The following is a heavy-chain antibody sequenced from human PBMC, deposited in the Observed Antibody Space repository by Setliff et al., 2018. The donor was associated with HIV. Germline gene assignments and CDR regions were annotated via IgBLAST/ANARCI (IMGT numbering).Heavy chain of an antibody. D-gene: IGHD3-10*01. V-gene: IGHV4-34*01. CDR2: IDHSGST. CDR1: GTSLNTYY. Sequence: SETLSLTCAVYGTSLNTYYWTWIRYTPGRGLQWIGQIDHSGSTNYNPSLKSRVTLSVDASKNRFSLKVKSVTAADTATYYCAKKGRYYYGSGVTTDYFDDWGQGTPVTVSS. CDR3: AKKGRYYYGSGVTTDYFDD. J-gene: IGHJ4*02.